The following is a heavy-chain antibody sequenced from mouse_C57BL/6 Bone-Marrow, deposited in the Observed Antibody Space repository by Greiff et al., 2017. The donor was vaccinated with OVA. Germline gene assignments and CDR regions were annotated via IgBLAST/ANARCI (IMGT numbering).Heavy chain of an antibody. CDR1: GFSLTSYG. V-gene: IGHV2-2*01. CDR2: IWSGGST. J-gene: IGHJ3*01. Sequence: VKLVESGPGLVQPSQSLSITCTVSGFSLTSYGVHWVRQSPGKGLEWLGVIWSGGSTDYNAAFISRLSISKDNSKSQVFFKMNSLQADDTAIYYCARNNYYDYDGFAYWGQGTLVTVSA. D-gene: IGHD2-4*01. CDR3: ARNNYYDYDGFAY.